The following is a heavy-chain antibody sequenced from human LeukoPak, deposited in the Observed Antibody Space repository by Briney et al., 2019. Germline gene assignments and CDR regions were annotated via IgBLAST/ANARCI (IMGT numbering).Heavy chain of an antibody. V-gene: IGHV3-30*02. J-gene: IGHJ6*02. D-gene: IGHD1-26*01. CDR2: IWYDGSHK. CDR1: GFTFSTYG. Sequence: GGSLRLSCAASGFTFSTYGMHWVRQAPGKGLEWLAVIWYDGSHKFYADSVKGRFTISRDNSKNTLYLQMNSLRAEDTAVYYCAKDRSVGGMDVWGQGTTVTVSS. CDR3: AKDRSVGGMDV.